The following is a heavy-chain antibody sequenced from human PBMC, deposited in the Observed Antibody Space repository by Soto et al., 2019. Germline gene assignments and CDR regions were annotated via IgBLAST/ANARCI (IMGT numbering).Heavy chain of an antibody. D-gene: IGHD2-8*02. CDR1: SVSFNGSY. V-gene: IGHV4-34*01. J-gene: IGHJ4*02. CDR3: ARDKITGLFDY. CDR2: INHSGST. Sequence: PSVTLSLTCAVYSVSFNGSYWTWIRQPPGTGLEWIGEINHSGSTNYNPSLKSRVTISVDTSKNQFSLKLTSVTAADTAVYYCARDKITGLFDYWGQGTLVTVS.